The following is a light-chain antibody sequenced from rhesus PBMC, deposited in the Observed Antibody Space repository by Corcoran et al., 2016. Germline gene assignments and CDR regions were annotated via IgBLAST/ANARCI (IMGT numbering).Light chain of an antibody. CDR1: QGISRY. Sequence: MTQSPSSLSASVGDTVTITCRASQGISRYLAWYQQKPGKAPKPLIYYASNLESGVPSRFSGSGSGTEFTLTISSLTPEAFATYYCQQYNSDPWTFGQGTKVEIK. J-gene: IGKJ1*01. CDR2: YAS. V-gene: IGKV1-37*01. CDR3: QQYNSDPWT.